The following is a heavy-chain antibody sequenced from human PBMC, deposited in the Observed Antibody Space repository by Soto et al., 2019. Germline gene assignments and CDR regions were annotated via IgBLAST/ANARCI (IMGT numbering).Heavy chain of an antibody. CDR2: LGGDGDDT. V-gene: IGHV3-23*01. CDR3: AKDAIAKNGVWDAFVL. Sequence: EVQLLESGGGLVQPGGSLRLSCAASGFTFRDYAMSWVRQAPGKGLEWVSGLGGDGDDTYYAASVRGRFTVARDNSKNMLFLQMISLRAEDAAIYYCAKDAIAKNGVWDAFVLWGRGTKVTVSS. D-gene: IGHD2-8*01. J-gene: IGHJ3*01. CDR1: GFTFRDYA.